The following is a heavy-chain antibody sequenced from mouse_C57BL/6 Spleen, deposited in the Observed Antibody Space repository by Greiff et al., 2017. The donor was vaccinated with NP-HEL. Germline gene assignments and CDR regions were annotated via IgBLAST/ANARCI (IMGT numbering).Heavy chain of an antibody. CDR2: IYPGDGDT. J-gene: IGHJ4*01. V-gene: IGHV1-82*01. CDR3: ARELPYAMDY. Sequence: QVQLKESGPELVKPGASVKISCKASGYAFSSSWMNWVKQRPGKGLEWIGRIYPGDGDTNYNGKFKGKATLTADKSSSTAYMQLSSLTSEDSAVYFCARELPYAMDYWGQGTSVTVSS. CDR1: GYAFSSSW. D-gene: IGHD2-1*01.